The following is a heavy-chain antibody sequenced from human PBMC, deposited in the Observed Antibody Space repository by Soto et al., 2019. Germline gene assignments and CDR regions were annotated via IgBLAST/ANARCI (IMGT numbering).Heavy chain of an antibody. D-gene: IGHD4-17*01. CDR1: GFTFSSYG. V-gene: IGHV3-30*18. CDR2: ISYDGSNK. Sequence: GGSLRLSCAASGFTFSSYGMHWFRQAPGKGLEWVAVISYDGSNKYYADSVKGRFTISRDNSKNTLYLQMNSLRAEDTAVYYCAKDYQNNYGDPADYWGQGTLVTVST. CDR3: AKDYQNNYGDPADY. J-gene: IGHJ4*02.